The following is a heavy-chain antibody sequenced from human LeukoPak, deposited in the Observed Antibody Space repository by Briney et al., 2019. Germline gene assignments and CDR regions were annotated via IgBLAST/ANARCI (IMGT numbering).Heavy chain of an antibody. J-gene: IGHJ4*02. V-gene: IGHV4-34*01. CDR3: ARDPTWGSGYPMDY. CDR2: INHSGST. D-gene: IGHD5-12*01. CDR1: GGSFSGYY. Sequence: PSETQSLTCAVYGGSFSGYYWSWIRQPPGKGLEWIGEINHSGSTNYNPSLKSRVTISVDTSKNQFSLKLSSVTAADTAVYYCARDPTWGSGYPMDYWGQGTLVTVSS.